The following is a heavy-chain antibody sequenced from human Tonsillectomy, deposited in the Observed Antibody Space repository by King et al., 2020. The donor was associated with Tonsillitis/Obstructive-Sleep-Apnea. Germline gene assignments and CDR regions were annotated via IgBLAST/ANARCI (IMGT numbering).Heavy chain of an antibody. Sequence: QITLKESGPTLVKPTQTLTLTCTFSGFSLSTDGVGVGWIRQPPGKALEWLALVYWDDDKRYSPSLKSRLTITKDTSKNQVVLTMTNMDPVDTATYYCVRRRGLPVPFDYGGQGTLVTAAS. D-gene: IGHD2-15*01. CDR1: GFSLSTDGVG. J-gene: IGHJ4*02. CDR2: VYWDDDK. V-gene: IGHV2-5*02. CDR3: VRRRGLPVPFDY.